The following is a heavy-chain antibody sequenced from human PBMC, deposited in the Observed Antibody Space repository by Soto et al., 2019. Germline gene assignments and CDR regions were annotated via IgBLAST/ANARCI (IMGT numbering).Heavy chain of an antibody. CDR1: GYTFSSHA. CDR2: INAGNGNT. Sequence: ASVKVSCKASGYTFSSHAMHWVRQAPGQRLEWMGWINAGNGNTKYSQNFQGRVAITRDTSASTAYMELRSLRSEDTAVYYCARDGARITVFGVVYYFDYWGQGTLVTVSS. D-gene: IGHD3-3*01. V-gene: IGHV1-3*01. CDR3: ARDGARITVFGVVYYFDY. J-gene: IGHJ4*02.